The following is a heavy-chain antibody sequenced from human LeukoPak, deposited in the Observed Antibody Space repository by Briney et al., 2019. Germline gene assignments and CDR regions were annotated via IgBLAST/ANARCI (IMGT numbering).Heavy chain of an antibody. CDR1: GYTFSDYY. D-gene: IGHD2-21*01. V-gene: IGHV1-18*04. CDR2: ISAYNGNT. CDR3: ARDLWSSTAPGDY. J-gene: IGHJ4*02. Sequence: GASVKVSCKASGYTFSDYYIHWVRQAPGQGLEWMGWISAYNGNTNYAQKLQGRVTMTTDTSTSTAYMELRSLRSDDTAVYYCARDLWSSTAPGDYWGQGTLVTVSS.